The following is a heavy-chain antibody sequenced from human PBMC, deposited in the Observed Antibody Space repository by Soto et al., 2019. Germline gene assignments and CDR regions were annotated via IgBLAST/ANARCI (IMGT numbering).Heavy chain of an antibody. CDR3: ARKRRYGAFDI. Sequence: SETLSLTCAVFGGSFSGYYWSWIRQPPGKGLEWIGEINHSGSTNYNPSLKSRVTISVDTSKNQFSLKLSSVTAADTAVYYCARKRRYGAFDIWGQGTMVTVSS. V-gene: IGHV4-34*01. J-gene: IGHJ3*02. CDR1: GGSFSGYY. D-gene: IGHD3-16*01. CDR2: INHSGST.